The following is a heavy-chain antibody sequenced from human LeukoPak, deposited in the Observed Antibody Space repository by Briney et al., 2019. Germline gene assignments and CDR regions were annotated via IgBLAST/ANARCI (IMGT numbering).Heavy chain of an antibody. Sequence: ASVKVSCKASGGTFSSYAISWVRQAPGQGLEWMGRIIPILGIANYAQKFQGRVTITADKSTSTVYMELSSLRSEDTAIYYCARWAVAHYESSGSLGYFDYWGQGTLVTVAS. J-gene: IGHJ4*02. CDR1: GGTFSSYA. D-gene: IGHD3-22*01. CDR3: ARWAVAHYESSGSLGYFDY. V-gene: IGHV1-69*04. CDR2: IIPILGIA.